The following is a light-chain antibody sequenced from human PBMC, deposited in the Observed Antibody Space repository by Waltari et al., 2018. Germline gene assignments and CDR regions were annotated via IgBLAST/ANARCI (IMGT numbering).Light chain of an antibody. V-gene: IGLV2-14*01. CDR2: GVS. CDR3: SSYPGGSTCYV. CDR1: SSDVGNYNY. J-gene: IGLJ1*01. Sequence: QSALTQPASVSGSPGQSITIPCTGTSSDVGNYNYVSWYQQHPVKVPKLIIYGVSNRPSEGSHRFSGSKSGNAASLTISGLQAEDEADYYCSSYPGGSTCYVFGTGTKVAVL.